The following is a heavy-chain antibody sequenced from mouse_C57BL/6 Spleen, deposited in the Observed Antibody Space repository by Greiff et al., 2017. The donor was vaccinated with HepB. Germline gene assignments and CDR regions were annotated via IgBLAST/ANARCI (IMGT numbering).Heavy chain of an antibody. D-gene: IGHD3-2*02. CDR2: IDPSDSYT. Sequence: VKLVESGAELVKPGASVKLSCKASGYTFTSYWMQWVKQRPGQGLEWIGEIDPSDSYTNYNQKFKGKATLTVDTSSSTAYMQLSSLTSEDSAVYYCASSGYPYAMDYWGQGTSVTVSS. CDR3: ASSGYPYAMDY. V-gene: IGHV1-50*01. CDR1: GYTFTSYW. J-gene: IGHJ4*01.